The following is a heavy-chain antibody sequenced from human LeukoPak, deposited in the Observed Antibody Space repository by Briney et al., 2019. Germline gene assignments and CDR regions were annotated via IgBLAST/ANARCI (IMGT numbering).Heavy chain of an antibody. Sequence: GSLRLSFAASGFTFSSYAMSWVRQAPGKGLEWVSAISGSGGSTYYADSVKGRFTISRDNSKNTLYLQMNSLRAEDTAVYYCAKDDGYSGSYYWGQGTLVTVSS. CDR2: ISGSGGST. J-gene: IGHJ4*02. CDR1: GFTFSSYA. V-gene: IGHV3-23*01. D-gene: IGHD1-26*01. CDR3: AKDDGYSGSYY.